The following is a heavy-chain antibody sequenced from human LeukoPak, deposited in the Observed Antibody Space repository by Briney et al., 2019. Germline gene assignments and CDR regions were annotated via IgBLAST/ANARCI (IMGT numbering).Heavy chain of an antibody. CDR3: ARVLVAGPRVGYYYYGMDV. J-gene: IGHJ6*02. CDR1: GYTLTSYD. D-gene: IGHD6-19*01. V-gene: IGHV1-8*01. CDR2: MNPNSGNT. Sequence: ASVKVSCKASGYTLTSYDINWVRQATGQGLEWMGWMNPNSGNTGYAQKFQGRVTMTRNTSISTAYMELSSLRSEDTAVYYCARVLVAGPRVGYYYYGMDVWGQGTTVTVSS.